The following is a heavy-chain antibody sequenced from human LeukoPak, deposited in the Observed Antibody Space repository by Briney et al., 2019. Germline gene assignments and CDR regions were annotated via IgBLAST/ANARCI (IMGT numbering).Heavy chain of an antibody. CDR3: ARREWLRHERTGYYAFDA. V-gene: IGHV3-7*01. J-gene: IGHJ5*02. CDR2: INEDGSEA. D-gene: IGHD1-26*01. Sequence: GGSLRLSCAASGFTFSRFWMSWVRQAPDKGLEWVANINEDGSEAYYVDSVKGRFTISRENPKNSVSLQMNSLRAEDTALYYCARREWLRHERTGYYAFDAWGQGTLVTVSS. CDR1: GFTFSRFW.